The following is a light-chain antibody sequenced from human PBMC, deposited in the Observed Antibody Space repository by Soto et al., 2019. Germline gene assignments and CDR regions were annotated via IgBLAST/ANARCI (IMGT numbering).Light chain of an antibody. Sequence: EIVLTQSPATLSLSPGERATLSCRASQRVSSNLAWYQQTPGQSPRLLIYGASNRATGIPYRFSGSGSGTNFTLTIIRLEPEEFAVYYCQQNDNSPLTFGGGTKVDIK. CDR1: QRVSSN. CDR3: QQNDNSPLT. J-gene: IGKJ4*01. CDR2: GAS. V-gene: IGKV3-20*01.